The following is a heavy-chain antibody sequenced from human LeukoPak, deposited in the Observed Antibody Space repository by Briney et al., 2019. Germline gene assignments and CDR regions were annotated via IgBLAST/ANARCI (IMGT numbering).Heavy chain of an antibody. CDR1: GYTFTSYD. J-gene: IGHJ1*01. CDR3: ARDHDLTGTYEYLKY. CDR2: MNPNSGNT. V-gene: IGHV1-8*01. D-gene: IGHD7-27*01. Sequence: APVKVSCKASGYTFTSYDINWVRQATGQGLEWMGWMNPNSGNTGYAQKFQGRVTMTRNTSISTAYMELSSLRSEDTAVYYCARDHDLTGTYEYLKYWGQGTLVAASS.